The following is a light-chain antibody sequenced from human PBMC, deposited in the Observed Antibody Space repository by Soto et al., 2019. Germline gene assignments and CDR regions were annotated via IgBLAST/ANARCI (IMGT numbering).Light chain of an antibody. CDR3: QQYGSSPPVT. CDR2: GAS. CDR1: QSVSNNY. V-gene: IGKV3-20*01. Sequence: EIVLTQSPGTLSLSPGERATLSCRASQSVSNNYLAWYQQKPVQAPRLLIYGASSRATGIPDRFSGSGSGTDFTLTISRLEPEDFAVYYCQQYGSSPPVTFGQGTRLEIK. J-gene: IGKJ5*01.